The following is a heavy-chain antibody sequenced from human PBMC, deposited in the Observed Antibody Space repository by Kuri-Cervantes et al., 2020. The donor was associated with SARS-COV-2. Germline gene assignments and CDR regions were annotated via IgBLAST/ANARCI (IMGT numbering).Heavy chain of an antibody. Sequence: ASVKVSCKASGYTFTSYGISWVRQAPGQGLEWMGWINPNSGGTNYAQKFQGRVTMTRDTSISTAYMELSRLRSDDTAVYYCAREIGYCSSTSCYNIRNAFDIWGQGTMVTVSS. CDR1: GYTFTSYG. V-gene: IGHV1-2*02. CDR3: AREIGYCSSTSCYNIRNAFDI. J-gene: IGHJ3*02. CDR2: INPNSGGT. D-gene: IGHD2-2*02.